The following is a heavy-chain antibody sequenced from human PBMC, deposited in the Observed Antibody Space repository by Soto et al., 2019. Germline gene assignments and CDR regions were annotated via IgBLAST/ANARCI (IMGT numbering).Heavy chain of an antibody. CDR3: AREGRSGYDLVGEGYFDY. D-gene: IGHD5-12*01. CDR1: GFTFSSYG. Sequence: QVQLVESGGGVVQPGRSLRLSCAASGFTFSSYGMHWVRQAPGKGLEWVAVIWYDGSNKYYADSVKGRFTISRDNSKNTLYLQMNSLRAEDTAVYYCAREGRSGYDLVGEGYFDYWGQGTLVTVSS. V-gene: IGHV3-33*01. CDR2: IWYDGSNK. J-gene: IGHJ4*02.